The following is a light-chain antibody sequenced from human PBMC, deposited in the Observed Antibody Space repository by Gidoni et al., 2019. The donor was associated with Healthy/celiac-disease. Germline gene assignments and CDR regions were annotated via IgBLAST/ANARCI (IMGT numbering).Light chain of an antibody. CDR2: AAS. CDR3: QQSYSTPYT. CDR1: QSISSY. Sequence: IQMTQSPSSLSASVGDRVTITCRASQSISSYLNWYQQKPGKAPKLLIYAASSLQSGVPSRFSGSGSGTEFTLTISSLQPEDFATYYCQQSYSTPYTFGQXTKLEIK. V-gene: IGKV1-39*01. J-gene: IGKJ2*01.